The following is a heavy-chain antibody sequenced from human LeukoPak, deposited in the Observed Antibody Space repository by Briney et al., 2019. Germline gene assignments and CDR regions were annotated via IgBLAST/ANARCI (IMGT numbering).Heavy chain of an antibody. J-gene: IGHJ4*02. CDR3: QSRFLEWLLDY. CDR2: IYYSGST. D-gene: IGHD3-3*01. Sequence: SETLSLTCTVSGGSISSGGYYWSWIRQHPGKGLEWIGYIYYSGSTYYNPSLKSRVTISVDTSKNQFSLKLSSVTAADTAIYYCQSRFLEWLLDYWGQGTLVTVSS. V-gene: IGHV4-31*08. CDR1: GGSISSGGYY.